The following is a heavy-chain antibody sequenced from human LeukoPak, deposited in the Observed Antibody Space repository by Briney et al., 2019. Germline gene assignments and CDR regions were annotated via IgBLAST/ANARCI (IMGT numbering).Heavy chain of an antibody. CDR1: GFTFSSYA. D-gene: IGHD3-10*01. J-gene: IGHJ4*02. Sequence: PGGSLRLSCAASGFTFSSYAMAWVRQAPGKGLEWVSGISGSGGSTYYADSVKGRFTISRDNAKNSLYLQMNSLRAEDTAVYYCARDFGYFWGQGTLVTVSS. CDR2: ISGSGGST. V-gene: IGHV3-23*01. CDR3: ARDFGYF.